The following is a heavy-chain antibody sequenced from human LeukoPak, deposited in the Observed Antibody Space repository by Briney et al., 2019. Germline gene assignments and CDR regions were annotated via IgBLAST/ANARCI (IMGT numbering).Heavy chain of an antibody. D-gene: IGHD2-2*01. Sequence: ASVKVSCKASGYTFTSYGISWVRQAPGQGLEWMGWISAYNGNTNYAQKLQGRVTMTTDTSTSTAYMELRSLRSDDTAVYYCARAQCSSTSCTLGYWGQGTLVTVSS. CDR2: ISAYNGNT. V-gene: IGHV1-18*01. CDR1: GYTFTSYG. CDR3: ARAQCSSTSCTLGY. J-gene: IGHJ4*02.